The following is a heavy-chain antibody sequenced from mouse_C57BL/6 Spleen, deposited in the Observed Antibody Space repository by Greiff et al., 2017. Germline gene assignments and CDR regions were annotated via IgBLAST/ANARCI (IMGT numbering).Heavy chain of an antibody. CDR1: GYTFTSYW. CDR2: IDPSDSYT. J-gene: IGHJ4*01. Sequence: VQLQQPGAELVMPGASVKLSCKASGYTFTSYWMHWVKQRPGQGLEWIGEIDPSDSYTNYNQKFKGKSTLTVDKSSSTAYMQLSSLTSEDSAVYYFARRSYYMDAMGYWGQRTSATVSS. CDR3: ARRSYYMDAMGY. D-gene: IGHD2-12*01. V-gene: IGHV1-69*01.